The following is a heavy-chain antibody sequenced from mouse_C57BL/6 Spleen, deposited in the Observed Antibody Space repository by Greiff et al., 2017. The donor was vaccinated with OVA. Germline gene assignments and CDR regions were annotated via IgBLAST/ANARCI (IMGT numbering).Heavy chain of an antibody. CDR1: GYSFTDYN. Sequence: VQLQQSGPELVKPGASVKISCKASGYSFTDYNMNWVKQSNGKSLEWIGVINPNYGTTSYNQKFKGKATLTVDQSSSTAYMQLNSLTSEDSAVYYCAKRGGYDYDLYAMDYWGQGTSVTVSS. CDR3: AKRGGYDYDLYAMDY. CDR2: INPNYGTT. J-gene: IGHJ4*01. V-gene: IGHV1-39*01. D-gene: IGHD2-4*01.